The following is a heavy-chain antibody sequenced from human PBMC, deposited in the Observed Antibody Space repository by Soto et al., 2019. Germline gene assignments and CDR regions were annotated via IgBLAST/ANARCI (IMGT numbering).Heavy chain of an antibody. Sequence: PSETLSLTCTVSGGSISSYYWSWIRQPPGKGLEWIGYIYYSGSTNYNPSLKSRVTISVDTSKNQFSLKLSSVTAADTAVYYCARDRNYYGMDVWGQGTTVTV. V-gene: IGHV4-59*01. CDR3: ARDRNYYGMDV. J-gene: IGHJ6*02. CDR2: IYYSGST. CDR1: GGSISSYY.